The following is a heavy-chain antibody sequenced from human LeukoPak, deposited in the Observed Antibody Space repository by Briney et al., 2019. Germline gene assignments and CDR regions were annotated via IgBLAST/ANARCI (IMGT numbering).Heavy chain of an antibody. Sequence: SVKVSCKASGGTFSSYAISWVRQAPGQGLEWMGRIIPILGIANYAQKFQGRVTITADKSTSTAYMELSSLRSEDTAVYYCASSTCSSSSEYYFDYWGQGTLVTVSS. CDR2: IIPILGIA. D-gene: IGHD6-6*01. J-gene: IGHJ4*02. CDR3: ASSTCSSSSEYYFDY. V-gene: IGHV1-69*04. CDR1: GGTFSSYA.